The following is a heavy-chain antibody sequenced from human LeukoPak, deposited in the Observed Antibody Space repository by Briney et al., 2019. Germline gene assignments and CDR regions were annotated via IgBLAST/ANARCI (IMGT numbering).Heavy chain of an antibody. CDR3: ARDRRAAAGIYDY. CDR2: ISGSGGST. CDR1: GFTFSSYG. J-gene: IGHJ4*02. Sequence: GGSLRLSCAASGFTFSSYGMSWVRQAPGKGLEWVSAISGSGGSTYYADSVKGRFTISRDNAKNSLYLQMNSLRAEDTAVYYCARDRRAAAGIYDYWGQGTLVTVSS. D-gene: IGHD6-13*01. V-gene: IGHV3-23*01.